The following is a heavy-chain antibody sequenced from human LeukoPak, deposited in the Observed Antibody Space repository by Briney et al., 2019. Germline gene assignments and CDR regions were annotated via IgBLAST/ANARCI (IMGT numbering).Heavy chain of an antibody. D-gene: IGHD3-10*01. CDR2: THYTGTA. J-gene: IGHJ5*02. Sequence: SQTPPLTCILSGGSISISRFYWAWLRQPPGTGLEWIGSTHYTGTAFYNPSLQSRVTISVDTSKNQFSLKVTSVTAADTALYYCARQAGARGNWFDPWGQGTPVTVSS. CDR3: ARQAGARGNWFDP. CDR1: GGSISISRFY. V-gene: IGHV4-39*01.